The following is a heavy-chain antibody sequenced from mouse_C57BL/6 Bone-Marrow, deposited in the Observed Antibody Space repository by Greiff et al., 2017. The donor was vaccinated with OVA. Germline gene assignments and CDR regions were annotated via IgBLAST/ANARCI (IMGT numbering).Heavy chain of an antibody. CDR3: ARRETGTGWYFDV. J-gene: IGHJ1*03. V-gene: IGHV5-16*01. D-gene: IGHD4-1*01. CDR1: GFTFSDYY. Sequence: EVKLVESEGGLVQPGSSMKLSCTASGFTFSDYYMAWVRQVPEKGLEWVANINYDGSSTYYLDSLKSRFIISRDNAKNILYLQMSSLKSEDTATYYCARRETGTGWYFDVWGTGTTVTVSS. CDR2: INYDGSST.